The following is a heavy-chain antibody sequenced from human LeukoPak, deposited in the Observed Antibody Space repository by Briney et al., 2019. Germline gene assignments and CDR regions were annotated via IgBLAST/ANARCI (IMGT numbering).Heavy chain of an antibody. Sequence: PGRSLRLSCAASGFTFSSYGMPWVRQAPGKGLEWVAVISYDGSNKYYADSVKGRFTISRDNSKNTLYLQMNSLRAEDTAVYYCAKGLIVVVPAACDYWGQGTLVTVSS. D-gene: IGHD2-2*01. CDR1: GFTFSSYG. J-gene: IGHJ4*02. CDR3: AKGLIVVVPAACDY. CDR2: ISYDGSNK. V-gene: IGHV3-30*18.